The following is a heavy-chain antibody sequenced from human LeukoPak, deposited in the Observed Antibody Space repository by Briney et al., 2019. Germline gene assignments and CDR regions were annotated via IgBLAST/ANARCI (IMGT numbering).Heavy chain of an antibody. CDR3: ARGAYSQSNYYMDV. D-gene: IGHD5-18*01. CDR1: GYTFTGFN. V-gene: IGHV1-8*03. CDR2: MNPNSGNT. Sequence: ASVKVSCKASGYTFTGFNNNLVRQGTGQGLGLKGWMNPNSGNTGYAQKFQGRVTITRNTSISTAYMELSSLRSEDTAVYYCARGAYSQSNYYMDVWGKGTTVTVSS. J-gene: IGHJ6*03.